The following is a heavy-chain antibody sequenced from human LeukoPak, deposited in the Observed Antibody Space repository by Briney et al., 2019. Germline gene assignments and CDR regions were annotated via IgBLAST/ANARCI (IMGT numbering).Heavy chain of an antibody. CDR2: VHYSGST. V-gene: IGHV4-59*01. Sequence: PSEILSLTCTVSGGSISSYYWGWIRQPPGKGLEWIGYVHYSGSTNYNPSLKSRVTISVDTSKNQFSLKLRSVTAADTAVYFCARGVVVTAIDWFDPWGQGILVTVSS. D-gene: IGHD2-15*01. J-gene: IGHJ5*02. CDR3: ARGVVVTAIDWFDP. CDR1: GGSISSYY.